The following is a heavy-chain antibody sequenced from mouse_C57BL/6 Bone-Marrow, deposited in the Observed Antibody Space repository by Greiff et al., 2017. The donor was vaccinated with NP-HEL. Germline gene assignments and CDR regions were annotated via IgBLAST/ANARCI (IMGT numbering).Heavy chain of an antibody. CDR2: ISDGGSST. J-gene: IGHJ2*01. CDR3: ARDPPTTVVAPYYYDY. D-gene: IGHD1-1*01. V-gene: IGHV5-4*01. Sequence: EVHLVESGGGLVKPGGSLKLSCAASGFTFSSYAMSWVRPTPEKRLEWVATISDGGSSTYYTDTVKGRFTISRDNAKNTLNLQMSHLKSVDTAMYYCARDPPTTVVAPYYYDYWGKGTTLTVAS. CDR1: GFTFSSYA.